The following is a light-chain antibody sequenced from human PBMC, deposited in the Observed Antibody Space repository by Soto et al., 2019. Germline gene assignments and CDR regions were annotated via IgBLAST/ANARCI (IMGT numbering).Light chain of an antibody. CDR3: SSYTSISTDV. CDR1: SSDVGGYNF. Sequence: QSVLTQPASVSGSPGQSITISCTGTSSDVGGYNFVSWYQQHPDKAPKLMIYDVTNRPSGVSNRFSGSKSGNTASLTISGLQDEDEADYYCSSYTSISTDVFGTGTQLTVL. V-gene: IGLV2-14*01. CDR2: DVT. J-gene: IGLJ1*01.